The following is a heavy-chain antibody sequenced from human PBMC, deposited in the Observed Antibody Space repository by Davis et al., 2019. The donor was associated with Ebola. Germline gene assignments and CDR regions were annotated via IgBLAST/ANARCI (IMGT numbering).Heavy chain of an antibody. CDR2: ISYDTNNK. Sequence: GESLKISCAASGFTFSDYGMHWVRQSPGKGLEWVAVISYDTNNKVYADSVKGRFTISRDNSKNTLFLQVNSLRIEDTAVYYCARDPGFLRLVGAYYFDYWGHGTMVTVSS. J-gene: IGHJ4*01. CDR1: GFTFSDYG. CDR3: ARDPGFLRLVGAYYFDY. V-gene: IGHV3-30*03. D-gene: IGHD3-10*01.